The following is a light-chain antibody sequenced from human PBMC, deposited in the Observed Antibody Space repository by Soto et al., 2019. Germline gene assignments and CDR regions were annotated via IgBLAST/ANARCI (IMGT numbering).Light chain of an antibody. CDR2: VAS. J-gene: IGKJ1*01. CDR3: QKYNSAPWT. CDR1: QGISNY. V-gene: IGKV1-27*01. Sequence: DIQMTQSPSSLSASVGYRVTITCRARQGISNYLAWYQQQPGKVPKLLIYVASTLQSGVPSRFSGSGSGTDFTLTISSLQPEDVATYYCQKYNSAPWTFCEGTEVEI.